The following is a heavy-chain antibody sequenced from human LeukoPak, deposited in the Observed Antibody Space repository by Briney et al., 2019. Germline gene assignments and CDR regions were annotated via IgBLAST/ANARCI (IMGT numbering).Heavy chain of an antibody. D-gene: IGHD3-16*01. V-gene: IGHV3-43*02. J-gene: IGHJ4*02. CDR3: AKDSVGGMGDY. CDR2: ISGDGIST. CDR1: GFTVDDYG. Sequence: GGSLRLSCAASGFTVDDYGMHWVRQAPGKGLEWVSLISGDGISTYYADSAKGRFAISRDNSKNSLYLQMNSLRTEDTALYYCAKDSVGGMGDYWGQGTLVTVSS.